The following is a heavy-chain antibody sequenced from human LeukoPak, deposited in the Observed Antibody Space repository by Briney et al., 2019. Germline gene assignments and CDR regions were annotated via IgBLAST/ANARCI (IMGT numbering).Heavy chain of an antibody. V-gene: IGHV5-51*01. CDR2: IYPGDSDT. CDR1: GYSFTSYW. CDR3: ARTRSPGLDAFDI. J-gene: IGHJ3*02. Sequence: GESLKISCKGSGYSFTSYWIGWVRQMPGKGLEWIGIIYPGDSDTRYSPSFQGQVTISVDKSISTAYLQWRSLKASDTAMYYCARTRSPGLDAFDIWGQGTMGTVSS.